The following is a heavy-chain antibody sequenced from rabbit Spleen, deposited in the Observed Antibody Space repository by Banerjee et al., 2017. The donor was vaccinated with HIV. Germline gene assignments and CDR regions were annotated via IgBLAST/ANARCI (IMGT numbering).Heavy chain of an antibody. D-gene: IGHD4-1*01. J-gene: IGHJ4*01. CDR1: GFSFSSYY. CDR2: TEPIFGTT. Sequence: QEQLVESGGGLVQPEGSLTLTCTASGFSFSSYYMTWVRQAPGKGLEWIGLTEPIFGTTYYANWVNGRFTISSHNAQNTLYLQVKSLTAADTATYFCAREVAAKFSLWGPGTLVTVS. CDR3: AREVAAKFSL. V-gene: IGHV1S47*01.